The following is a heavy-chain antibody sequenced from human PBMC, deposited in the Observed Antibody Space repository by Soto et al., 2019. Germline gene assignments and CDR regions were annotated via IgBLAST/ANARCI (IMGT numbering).Heavy chain of an antibody. CDR3: ARGPSTAWGATLENWFDP. D-gene: IGHD1-26*01. J-gene: IGHJ5*02. CDR1: GGSFSGYY. CDR2: INHSGST. V-gene: IGHV4-34*01. Sequence: SETLSLTCAVYGGSFSGYYWSWIRQPPGKGLEWIGEINHSGSTNYNPSLKSRVTISVDTSKNQFSLKLSSVTAADTAVYYCARGPSTAWGATLENWFDPWGQGTLVTVSS.